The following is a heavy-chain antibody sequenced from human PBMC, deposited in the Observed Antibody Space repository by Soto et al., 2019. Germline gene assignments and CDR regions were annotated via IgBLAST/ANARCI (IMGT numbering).Heavy chain of an antibody. Sequence: PGGSLRLSCVASGFTFSNFGMHWVRQAPGKGLEWVAVISNDENIKQYADSVRGRFAISRDNSKNTLFLHMNSLRAEDTAVYFCAKLVDKSLDDYWGQGALVTVSS. CDR1: GFTFSNFG. D-gene: IGHD3-16*01. V-gene: IGHV3-33*06. J-gene: IGHJ4*02. CDR2: ISNDENIK. CDR3: AKLVDKSLDDY.